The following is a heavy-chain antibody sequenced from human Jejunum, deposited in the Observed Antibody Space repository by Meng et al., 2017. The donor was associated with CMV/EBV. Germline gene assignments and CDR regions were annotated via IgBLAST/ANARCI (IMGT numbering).Heavy chain of an antibody. J-gene: IGHJ4*02. CDR2: INPINGAT. Sequence: ASGYTFSAYSMPWVRPAPGQGLEWMGRINPINGATDFAPKFQGRVAITADLSINTAYLELIRLTSHDTAVYFCTRQIVLTSQTRDYWGQGSLVTVSS. V-gene: IGHV1-2*06. CDR1: GYTFSAYS. CDR3: TRQIVLTSQTRDY. D-gene: IGHD2/OR15-2a*01.